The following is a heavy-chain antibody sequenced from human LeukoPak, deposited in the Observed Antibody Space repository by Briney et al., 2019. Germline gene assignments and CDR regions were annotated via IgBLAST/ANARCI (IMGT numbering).Heavy chain of an antibody. CDR2: INPNSGGT. J-gene: IGHJ5*02. D-gene: IGHD4-17*01. CDR1: GYTFTGHY. V-gene: IGHV1-2*04. CDR3: AREQYGDYEQGWFDP. Sequence: ASVKVSCKASGYTFTGHYMHWVRQAPGQGLEWMGWINPNSGGTNYAQKFQGWVTMTRDTSISTAYMELSRLRSDDTAVYYCAREQYGDYEQGWFDPWGQGTLVTVSS.